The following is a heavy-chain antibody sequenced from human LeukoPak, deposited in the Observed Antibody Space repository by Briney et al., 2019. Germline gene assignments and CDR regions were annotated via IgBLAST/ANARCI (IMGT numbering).Heavy chain of an antibody. D-gene: IGHD3-22*01. CDR3: ERGQYYYDSSGDSDY. CDR2: INPNSGGT. V-gene: IGHV1-2*02. J-gene: IGHJ4*02. CDR1: GYTFTGYY. Sequence: ASVKVSCKASGYTFTGYYMHWVRQAPGQGLEWMGWINPNSGGTNYAQKFQGRVTMTRDTSISTAYMELSRLRSDDTAVYYCERGQYYYDSSGDSDYWGQGTLVTVSS.